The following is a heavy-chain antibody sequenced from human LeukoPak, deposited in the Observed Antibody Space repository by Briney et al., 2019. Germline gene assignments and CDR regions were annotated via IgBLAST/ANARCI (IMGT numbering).Heavy chain of an antibody. V-gene: IGHV4-31*03. J-gene: IGHJ4*02. CDR3: ARGYLGYCSSTSCYTWFDY. CDR1: GGSISSGGYY. Sequence: PSQTLSLTCTVSGGSISSGGYYWSWIRQHPGKGLEWIGYIYYSGSTNYNPSLKSRVTMSVDTSKNQFSLKLSSVTAADTAVYYCARGYLGYCSSTSCYTWFDYWGQGTLVTVSS. CDR2: IYYSGST. D-gene: IGHD2-2*02.